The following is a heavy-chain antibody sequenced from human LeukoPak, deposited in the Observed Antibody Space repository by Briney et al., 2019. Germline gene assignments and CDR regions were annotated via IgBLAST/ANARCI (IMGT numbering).Heavy chain of an antibody. V-gene: IGHV4-28*01. Sequence: SDTLPLTCAVSGDSISSSNWWVWIRQPPGKGLEWIGYIYYSGSTYYNPSLKSRVTMSVDTSKNQFSLKLSSVTAVDTAVYYCARNLLGIAAAESWGQGILVTVSS. CDR2: IYYSGST. CDR1: GDSISSSNW. D-gene: IGHD6-13*01. CDR3: ARNLLGIAAAES. J-gene: IGHJ5*02.